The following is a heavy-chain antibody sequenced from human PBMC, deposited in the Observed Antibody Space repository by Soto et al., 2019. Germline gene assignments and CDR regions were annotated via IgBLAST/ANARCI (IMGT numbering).Heavy chain of an antibody. CDR1: GFTFDDYT. V-gene: IGHV3-43*01. D-gene: IGHD1-26*01. J-gene: IGHJ6*02. CDR3: AKDIAVGATSVYYYYGMDV. Sequence: GGSLRLSCAASGFTFDDYTMHWVRQAPGKGLEWVSLISWDGGSTYYADSVKGRFTISRDNSKNSLYLQMNSLRTEDTALYYCAKDIAVGATSVYYYYGMDVWGQGTTVTVSS. CDR2: ISWDGGST.